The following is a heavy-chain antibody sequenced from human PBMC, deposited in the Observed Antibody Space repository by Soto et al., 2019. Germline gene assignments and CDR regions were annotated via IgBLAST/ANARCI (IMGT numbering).Heavy chain of an antibody. V-gene: IGHV3-66*01. J-gene: IGHJ6*03. D-gene: IGHD6-13*01. CDR2: IYSGGST. CDR3: ARGWAYYYYMDV. CDR1: GVTVSSNY. Sequence: GGSLRLSCAASGVTVSSNYMSGVRQAPGKGLEWVSVIYSGGSTYYADSVKGRFTISRDNSKNTLYLQMNSLRAEDTAVYYCARGWAYYYYMDVWGKGTTVTVSS.